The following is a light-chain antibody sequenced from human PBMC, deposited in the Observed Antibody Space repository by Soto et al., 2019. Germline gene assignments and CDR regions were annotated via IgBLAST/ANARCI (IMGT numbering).Light chain of an antibody. CDR2: GAS. Sequence: EIVLTQSPGTLSLSPGERATLSCRASQSVSSSYLAWYQQKPGQAPRLLIYGASSRATGIPDRFSGSGSGTDFTLTINTLQPEDFATYYCQQGYSVPLTFGGGTKVE. CDR3: QQGYSVPLT. V-gene: IGKV3-20*01. J-gene: IGKJ4*01. CDR1: QSVSSSY.